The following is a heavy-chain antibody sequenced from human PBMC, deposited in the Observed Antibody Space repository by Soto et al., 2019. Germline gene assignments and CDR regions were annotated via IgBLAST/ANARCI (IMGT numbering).Heavy chain of an antibody. Sequence: QVQLQESGPGLVKPSGPLSLTCAVSGGSISSSNWWSWVRPPPGKGLEWIGEIYHSGSTNYNTSLKSRVTISVDKSQSQFSLKLSSVTAADTAVYYCATRRGYSSTFDYWGQGTMVTVSS. CDR3: ATRRGYSSTFDY. V-gene: IGHV4-4*02. J-gene: IGHJ4*02. CDR2: IYHSGST. CDR1: GGSISSSNW. D-gene: IGHD6-13*01.